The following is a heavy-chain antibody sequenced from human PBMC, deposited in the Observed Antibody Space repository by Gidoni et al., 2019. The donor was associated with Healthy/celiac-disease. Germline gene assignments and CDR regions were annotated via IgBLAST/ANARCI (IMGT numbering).Heavy chain of an antibody. CDR1: GLNCSSYS. D-gene: IGHD3-16*01. CDR2: IRSSSSYI. V-gene: IGHV3-21*01. CDR3: ARDQLGFYSYGMDV. Sequence: EVQLVEAGGGLVKPGGALRLDWEASGLNCSSYSMNWVRQAPGKGLGLVSSIRSSSSYIYYSASVKGRFTISRDNATTSLYLQLNRLRAEDTSVYYCARDQLGFYSYGMDVWGHGTTVTVSS. J-gene: IGHJ6*02.